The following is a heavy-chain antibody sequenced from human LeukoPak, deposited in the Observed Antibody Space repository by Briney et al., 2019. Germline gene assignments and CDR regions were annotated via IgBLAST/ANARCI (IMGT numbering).Heavy chain of an antibody. V-gene: IGHV3-48*03. D-gene: IGHD2-15*01. CDR2: ISNSDSTI. CDR3: ARGSSRGPRDAFDF. Sequence: PGGFLRLSCAASGFTFSSYEMNWVRQSPGKGLEWVSYISNSDSTIYYADSVKGRFTISRDNSKNTLYLQMKSLRAEDTAVYYCARGSSRGPRDAFDFWGQGTMVTLSS. J-gene: IGHJ3*01. CDR1: GFTFSSYE.